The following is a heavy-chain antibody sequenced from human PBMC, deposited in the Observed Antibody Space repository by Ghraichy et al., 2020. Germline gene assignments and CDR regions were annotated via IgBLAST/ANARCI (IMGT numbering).Heavy chain of an antibody. V-gene: IGHV4-38-2*01. J-gene: IGHJ5*02. CDR3: ARSGYDSSGYQINWFDP. CDR2: IYHSGST. CDR1: GYSISSGYY. D-gene: IGHD3-22*01. Sequence: SQTLSLTCAVSGYSISSGYYWGWIRQPPGKGLEWIGSIYHSGSTYYNPSLKSRVTISVDTSKNQFSLKLSSVTAADTAVYYCARSGYDSSGYQINWFDPWGQGTLVTVSS.